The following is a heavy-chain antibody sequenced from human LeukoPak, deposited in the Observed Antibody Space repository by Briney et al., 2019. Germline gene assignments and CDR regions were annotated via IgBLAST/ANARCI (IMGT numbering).Heavy chain of an antibody. J-gene: IGHJ4*02. CDR2: ISSSGSTI. D-gene: IGHD1-26*01. CDR3: AKFDNRIVGAASFNY. Sequence: GGSLRLSCAASGFTFSSYEMNWVRQAPGKGLEWVSYISSSGSTIYYADSVKGRLTISRDNSKNTLYLQMNSLRGEDTAVYYCAKFDNRIVGAASFNYWGQGTLVTVSS. CDR1: GFTFSSYE. V-gene: IGHV3-48*03.